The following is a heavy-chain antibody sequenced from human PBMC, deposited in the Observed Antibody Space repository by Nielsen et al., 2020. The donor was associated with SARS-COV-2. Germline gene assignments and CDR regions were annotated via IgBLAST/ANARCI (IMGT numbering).Heavy chain of an antibody. V-gene: IGHV4-34*01. CDR3: ATSTPLVRSAWFDP. J-gene: IGHJ5*02. CDR2: INHSGST. D-gene: IGHD3-3*01. CDR1: GGSFSGYY. Sequence: SETLSLTCAVYGGSFSGYYWSWIRQPPGKGLEWIGEINHSGSTNYNPSLKSRVTISVDTSKNQFSLKLSSVTAADTAVYYCATSTPLVRSAWFDPWGQGTLVTVSS.